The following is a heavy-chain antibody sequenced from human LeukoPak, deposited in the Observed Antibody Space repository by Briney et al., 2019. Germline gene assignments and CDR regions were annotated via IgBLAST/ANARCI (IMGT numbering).Heavy chain of an antibody. CDR1: GGSISGYY. Sequence: SETLSLTCSVSGGSISGYYWSWIRQPPGKGLEWIGYIYNSGSSNYNPSLMSRVTISVETSKNQFSLELSSVTAADTAVYYCARHYYGSGSWNWFDPWGQGTLVTVSS. CDR3: ARHYYGSGSWNWFDP. V-gene: IGHV4-59*08. J-gene: IGHJ5*02. D-gene: IGHD3-10*01. CDR2: IYNSGSS.